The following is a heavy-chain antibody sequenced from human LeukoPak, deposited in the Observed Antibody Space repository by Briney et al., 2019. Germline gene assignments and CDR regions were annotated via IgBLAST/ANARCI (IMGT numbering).Heavy chain of an antibody. V-gene: IGHV4-59*08. D-gene: IGHD1-14*01. CDR2: IYYSGST. CDR3: ARQGVGFPTVYYYYYYMDV. Sequence: SETLSLTCTVSGGSISSYYWSWIRQPPGKGLEWIGYIYYSGSTNYNPSLKSRVTISVDTSKNQFSLKLSSVTAADTAVYYCARQGVGFPTVYYYYYYMDVWGKGTTVTVSS. J-gene: IGHJ6*03. CDR1: GGSISSYY.